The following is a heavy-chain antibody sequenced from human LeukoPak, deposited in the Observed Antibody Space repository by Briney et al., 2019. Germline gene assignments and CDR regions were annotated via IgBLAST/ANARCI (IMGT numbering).Heavy chain of an antibody. CDR3: AKALGLIAVEYYFDY. CDR2: ISGSGGST. Sequence: PGGSLRLSCAASGFTFSSYAMSWVRQAPGKGLEGVSAISGSGGSTYYADSVKGRFTISRDNSMNTLYLQMNSLRAEDTAVYYCAKALGLIAVEYYFDYWGQGTLVTVSS. D-gene: IGHD6-19*01. CDR1: GFTFSSYA. V-gene: IGHV3-23*01. J-gene: IGHJ4*02.